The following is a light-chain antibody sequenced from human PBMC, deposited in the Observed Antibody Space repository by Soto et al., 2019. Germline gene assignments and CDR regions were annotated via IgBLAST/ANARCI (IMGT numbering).Light chain of an antibody. CDR2: WAS. CDR3: QQYYTTLS. CDR1: QSVLYNSDNKNY. V-gene: IGKV4-1*01. J-gene: IGKJ4*01. Sequence: IVMPQSPDSLAVSLGERATINCKSSQSVLYNSDNKNYLAWYQQKAGQPPKLLIYWASTRDSGVPDRFSGSGSGADFTLTINNLQAEDVAVYYGQQYYTTLSFGGGTKVEIK.